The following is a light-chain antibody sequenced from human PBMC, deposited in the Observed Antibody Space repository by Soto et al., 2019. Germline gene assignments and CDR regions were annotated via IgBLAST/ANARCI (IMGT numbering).Light chain of an antibody. CDR3: SSYTRRGTVV. CDR1: TSDVITYNF. J-gene: IGLJ3*02. CDR2: EVS. Sequence: QSVLTQPASVSGSPGQSITISCTGATSDVITYNFVSWYQQHPGKAPKLMIYEVSNRPSGVSYRFSGSKSGNTASLTISGLQAEDEADYYCSSYTRRGTVVFGGGTKVTVL. V-gene: IGLV2-14*01.